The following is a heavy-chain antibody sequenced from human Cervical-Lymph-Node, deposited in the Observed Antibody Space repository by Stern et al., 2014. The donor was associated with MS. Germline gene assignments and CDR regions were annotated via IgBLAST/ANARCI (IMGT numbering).Heavy chain of an antibody. Sequence: VQLVQSGADVKKPGASVKISCKVSGYSLTELSMHWVRQAPGKGLEWMGGFDPEVGVAVYSEKFQDRVIMTEDTSTDTAYMELSSLRSEDTAVYYCALQYGSFDYWGQGTLVTVSS. CDR2: FDPEVGVA. V-gene: IGHV1-24*01. D-gene: IGHD4-17*01. CDR3: ALQYGSFDY. CDR1: GYSLTELS. J-gene: IGHJ4*02.